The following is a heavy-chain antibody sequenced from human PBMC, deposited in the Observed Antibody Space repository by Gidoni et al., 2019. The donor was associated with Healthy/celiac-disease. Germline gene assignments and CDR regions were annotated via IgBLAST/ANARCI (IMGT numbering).Heavy chain of an antibody. D-gene: IGHD3-16*01. CDR1: GFTFSSYG. J-gene: IGHJ4*02. CDR3: AKDRDSGGFGD. V-gene: IGHV3-30*18. Sequence: QVQLVESGGGVVQPGRSLRLSCAASGFTFSSYGRHWVRQAPGKGLEWVAVISYEGSNKYYADSVKGRFTSSRDNSKNTMYLQMNSLRAEDTAVYYCAKDRDSGGFGDWGQGTLVTVSS. CDR2: ISYEGSNK.